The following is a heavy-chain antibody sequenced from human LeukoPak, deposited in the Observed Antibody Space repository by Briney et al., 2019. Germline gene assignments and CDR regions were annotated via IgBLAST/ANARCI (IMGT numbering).Heavy chain of an antibody. Sequence: SETLSLTCTVSGGSISSSSYYWGWIRQPPGKGLEWIGSIYYDGSTYYNPSLKSRVTMSVDVSKNQFSLDLTSVTAADTAVYYCARHDPVGHFLRGMDVWGQGTTVTVSS. CDR2: IYYDGST. D-gene: IGHD2/OR15-2a*01. J-gene: IGHJ6*02. CDR3: ARHDPVGHFLRGMDV. V-gene: IGHV4-39*01. CDR1: GGSISSSSYY.